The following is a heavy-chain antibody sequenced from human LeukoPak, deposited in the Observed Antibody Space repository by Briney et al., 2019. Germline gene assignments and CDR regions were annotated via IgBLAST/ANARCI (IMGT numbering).Heavy chain of an antibody. CDR1: GGSISSYY. CDR3: ARLGLYSGCANPRDY. J-gene: IGHJ4*02. CDR2: IYYSGST. V-gene: IGHV4-59*08. D-gene: IGHD5-12*01. Sequence: PSETLSLTRTVSGGSISSYYWSWIRQPPGKGLEWIGYIYYSGSTNYNPSLKSRVTISVDTSKNQFSLKLSSVTAADTAVYYCARLGLYSGCANPRDYWGQGTLVTVSS.